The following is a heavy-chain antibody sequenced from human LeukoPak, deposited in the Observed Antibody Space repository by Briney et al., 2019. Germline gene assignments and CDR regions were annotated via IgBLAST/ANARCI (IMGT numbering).Heavy chain of an antibody. D-gene: IGHD3-9*01. V-gene: IGHV3-23*01. CDR3: AKIIQPDDILTGYYLFDY. CDR2: ISGSGGST. CDR1: GFTFSSYA. J-gene: IGHJ4*02. Sequence: PGGSLRLSCAASGFTFSSYAMSWVRQAPGKGLKWVSAISGSGGSTYYADSVKGRFTISRDNSKNTLYLQMNSLRAEDTAVYYCAKIIQPDDILTGYYLFDYWGQGTLVTVSS.